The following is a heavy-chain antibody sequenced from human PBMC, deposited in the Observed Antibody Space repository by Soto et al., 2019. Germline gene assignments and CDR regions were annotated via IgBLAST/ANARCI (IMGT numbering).Heavy chain of an antibody. CDR2: ISWNSGSI. CDR1: GFTFDDYA. Sequence: QPGGSLRLSCAASGFTFDDYAVHWVRQAPGKGLEWVSGISWNSGSIGYADSVKGRFTISRDNAKNSLYLQMNSLRAEDTALYYCAKVGSYHLQDGYFDYWGQGTLVTVSS. J-gene: IGHJ4*02. D-gene: IGHD3-10*01. CDR3: AKVGSYHLQDGYFDY. V-gene: IGHV3-9*01.